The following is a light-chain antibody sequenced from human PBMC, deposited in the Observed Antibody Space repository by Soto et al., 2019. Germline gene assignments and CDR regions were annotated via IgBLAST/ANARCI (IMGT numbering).Light chain of an antibody. V-gene: IGKV3-15*01. CDR1: QSVNSN. CDR2: GAS. Sequence: EIVMTQSPATLSVSPGERATFSCRASQSVNSNLAWYHLKPGQAPRLLLYGASIRATDVPARFSGSGSGTEFTLTISSLQSEDSAVYYCQQYNNWPVFGQGTKVDI. J-gene: IGKJ1*01. CDR3: QQYNNWPV.